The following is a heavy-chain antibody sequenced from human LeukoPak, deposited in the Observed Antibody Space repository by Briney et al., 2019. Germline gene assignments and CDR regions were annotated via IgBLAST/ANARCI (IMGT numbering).Heavy chain of an antibody. D-gene: IGHD2-15*01. V-gene: IGHV4-59*05. CDR1: GGSISSYY. CDR2: IYYSGST. Sequence: SETLSLTCTVSGGSISSYYWSWIRQPPGKGLEWIGSIYYSGSTYYNPSLKSRVTISVDTSKNQFSLKLSSVTAADTAVYYCARNGGYSVDYWGQGTLVTVSS. J-gene: IGHJ4*02. CDR3: ARNGGYSVDY.